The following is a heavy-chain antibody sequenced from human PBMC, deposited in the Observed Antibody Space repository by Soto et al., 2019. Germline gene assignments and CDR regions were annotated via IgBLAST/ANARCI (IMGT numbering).Heavy chain of an antibody. CDR3: ARTARATVTMGGSYYYEMDV. CDR1: GGSINSGGYY. CDR2: IYQSGSA. J-gene: IGHJ6*02. D-gene: IGHD4-17*01. V-gene: IGHV4-31*03. Sequence: QVQLQESGPGLVKPSQTLSLTCTVSGGSINSGGYYWTWIRQHPGKGLEWIGHIYQSGSAYYNPSLQSRVTTXVXTPXNQPPLKLTSVTAAAAAVYYCARTARATVTMGGSYYYEMDVWGQGTTVTVSS.